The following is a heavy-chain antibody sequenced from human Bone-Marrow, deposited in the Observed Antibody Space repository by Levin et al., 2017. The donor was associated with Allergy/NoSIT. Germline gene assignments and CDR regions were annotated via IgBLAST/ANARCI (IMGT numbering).Heavy chain of an antibody. V-gene: IGHV4-59*08. J-gene: IGHJ4*02. CDR2: IYYRDIV. Sequence: SQTLSLTCAVSGASISSYYWTWIRQSPGKGLEWLGYIYYRDIVKYNPSLESRVTISVDTSQSQFSLKLNTVTAADTAIYYCARLWVSGNKLASWGPGTLVTVSS. D-gene: IGHD6-19*01. CDR3: ARLWVSGNKLAS. CDR1: GASISSYY.